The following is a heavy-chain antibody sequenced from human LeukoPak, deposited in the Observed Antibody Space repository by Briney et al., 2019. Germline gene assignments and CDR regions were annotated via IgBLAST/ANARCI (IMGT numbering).Heavy chain of an antibody. CDR1: GGSISSYY. J-gene: IGHJ5*02. Sequence: SETLSLTCTVSGGSISSYYWSWIRQPAGKGLEWIGRIYTSGSTNYNPSLKSRVTMSVDTSKNQFSLKLSSATAADTAVYYCATELLWFGELSYFDPWGQGTLVTVSS. V-gene: IGHV4-4*07. D-gene: IGHD3-10*01. CDR3: ATELLWFGELSYFDP. CDR2: IYTSGST.